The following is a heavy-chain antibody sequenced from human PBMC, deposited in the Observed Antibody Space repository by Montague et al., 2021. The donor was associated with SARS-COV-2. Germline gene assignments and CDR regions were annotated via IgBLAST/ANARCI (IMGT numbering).Heavy chain of an antibody. CDR3: AKDGEALAWGTFDI. CDR2: INHSGST. J-gene: IGHJ3*02. Sequence: SETLSLTCAVYGGSFSGYYWTWIRQSPRKGLEWIGEINHSGSTNYNPSLKSRVTISVDTSKKQFSLKVNSVTAADTAVYYCAKDGEALAWGTFDIWGQGTMVTVSS. V-gene: IGHV4-34*01. CDR1: GGSFSGYY. D-gene: IGHD3-10*01.